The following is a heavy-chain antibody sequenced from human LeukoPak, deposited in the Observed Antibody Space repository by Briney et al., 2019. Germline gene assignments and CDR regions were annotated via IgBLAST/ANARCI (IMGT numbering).Heavy chain of an antibody. V-gene: IGHV3-23*01. CDR3: AVGIEMAHKGELDY. CDR1: GFTFSSYA. D-gene: IGHD5-24*01. J-gene: IGHJ4*02. CDR2: ISGSGGTT. Sequence: GGSLRLSWAASGFTFSSYAMSWVRQAPGKGLEWVSGISGSGGTTYYADSVKGRFTISRDNSKNTLFLQMNSLRAEDTAVYYCAVGIEMAHKGELDYWGQGTLVTVSS.